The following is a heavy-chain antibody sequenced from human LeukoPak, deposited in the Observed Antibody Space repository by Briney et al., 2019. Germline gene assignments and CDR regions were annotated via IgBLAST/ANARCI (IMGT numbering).Heavy chain of an antibody. CDR3: ARGPYYYESSGYLSYYYYYMDV. CDR1: GGSFSGYY. Sequence: PSETLSLTCAVYGGSFSGYYWSWIRQPPGKGLEWIGEINHSGSTNYNPSLKSRVTISTDTSKNQFSLKLSSVTAADTGVYYCARGPYYYESSGYLSYYYYYMDVWDKGTTVTVSS. V-gene: IGHV4-34*01. CDR2: INHSGST. J-gene: IGHJ6*03. D-gene: IGHD3-22*01.